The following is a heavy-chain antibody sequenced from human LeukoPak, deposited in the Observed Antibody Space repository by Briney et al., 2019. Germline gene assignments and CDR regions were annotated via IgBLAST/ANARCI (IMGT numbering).Heavy chain of an antibody. D-gene: IGHD6-19*01. Sequence: GGSLRLSCVASGFTFSNLAMGWVRQAPGEGLGWVSVISDSGCTAYYADSVKGRFTIYRDNSRNTLYLQMNSLRVEDTAVYYCAKDARRSSGWYFFDHWGQGTLVTVSS. CDR3: AKDARRSSGWYFFDH. J-gene: IGHJ4*02. CDR1: GFTFSNLA. V-gene: IGHV3-23*01. CDR2: ISDSGCTA.